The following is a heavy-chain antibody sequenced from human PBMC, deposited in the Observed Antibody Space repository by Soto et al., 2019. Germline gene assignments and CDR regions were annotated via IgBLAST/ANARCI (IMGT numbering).Heavy chain of an antibody. D-gene: IGHD3-9*01. CDR1: GFTFSSYA. CDR3: ARDQRERSYYDILTGYYIPPYYYYGMDV. J-gene: IGHJ6*02. V-gene: IGHV3-30-3*01. CDR2: ISYDGSNK. Sequence: PGGSLRLSCAASGFTFSSYAMHWVRQAPGKGLEWVAVISYDGSNKYYADSVKGRFTISRDNSKNTLYLQMNSLRAEDTAVYYCARDQRERSYYDILTGYYIPPYYYYGMDVWGQGATVTVSS.